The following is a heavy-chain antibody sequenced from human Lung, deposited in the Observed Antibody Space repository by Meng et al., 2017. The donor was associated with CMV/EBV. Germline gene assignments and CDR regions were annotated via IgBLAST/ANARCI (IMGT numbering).Heavy chain of an antibody. D-gene: IGHD3-22*01. J-gene: IGHJ6*02. V-gene: IGHV4-34*01. CDR3: ARGPRTRPYYDSSSRDYYYYAMDV. Sequence: SETLSLTCTVSRTSFSGYYWGWIRQPPGQGLEWIGEINHTGSTNYNPSLKRRVTLSVDTSESQFPLKLSSVTAADTAVYYCARGPRTRPYYDSSSRDYYYYAMDVWGQGTTVTVSS. CDR1: RTSFSGYY. CDR2: INHTGST.